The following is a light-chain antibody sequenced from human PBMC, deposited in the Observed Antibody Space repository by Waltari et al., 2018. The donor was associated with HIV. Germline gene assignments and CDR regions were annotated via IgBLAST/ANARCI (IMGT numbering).Light chain of an antibody. J-gene: IGLJ2*01. CDR2: NND. CDR3: ATWDDTMSVV. V-gene: IGLV1-44*01. CDR1: PSNIGGNS. Sequence: SLLTQPPSVSGAPGQRVNISCSGGPSNIGGNSVNWYRQLPGTAPILLTYNNDQRPSSVPVRFSGSKSATSASLVISGLQSDDEADYYCATWDDTMSVVFGGGTRLTVL.